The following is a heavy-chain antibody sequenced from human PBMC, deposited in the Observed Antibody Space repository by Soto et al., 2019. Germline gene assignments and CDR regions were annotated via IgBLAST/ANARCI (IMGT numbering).Heavy chain of an antibody. V-gene: IGHV3-74*03. CDR1: GFTLSSHW. D-gene: IGHD2-15*01. CDR3: LGGYDYYYGLDV. CDR2: IKGDGSST. Sequence: EVQLVESGGGLVQPGGSLRLSCAASGFTLSSHWMHWVRQAPGKGLVWGSGIKGDGSSTKYADSVKGRFTISRDNAKNTLYLQMTSLRAEDTALYYCLGGYDYYYGLDVWGQGTTVTVSS. J-gene: IGHJ6*02.